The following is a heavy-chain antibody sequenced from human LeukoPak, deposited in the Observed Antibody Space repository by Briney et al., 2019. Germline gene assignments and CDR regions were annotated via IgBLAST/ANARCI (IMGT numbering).Heavy chain of an antibody. CDR1: GFTFSPYA. CDR2: ISSSSSTI. J-gene: IGHJ4*02. Sequence: PGGSLRLSCAASGFTFSPYAMSWVRQAPGKGLEWVSYISSSSSTIYYADSVKGRFTISRDNAKNSLYLQMSSLRAEDTAVYYCARGGYPDYWGQGTLVTVSS. D-gene: IGHD5-18*01. CDR3: ARGGYPDY. V-gene: IGHV3-48*01.